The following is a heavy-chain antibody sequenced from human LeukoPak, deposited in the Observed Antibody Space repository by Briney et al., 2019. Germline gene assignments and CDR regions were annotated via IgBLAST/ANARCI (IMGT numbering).Heavy chain of an antibody. J-gene: IGHJ3*01. V-gene: IGHV3-23*01. CDR3: GRDPNGDYVGAFEF. Sequence: GGSLRLSCAASGFTFSEYALVWVRQAPGKGLEWVSASSSGGANTLYADAAKGRFTISRDNSKNTLYLQMDSLRAEDTAVYFCGRDPNGDYVGAFEFWGHGTMVTVSS. CDR2: SSSGGANT. D-gene: IGHD4-17*01. CDR1: GFTFSEYA.